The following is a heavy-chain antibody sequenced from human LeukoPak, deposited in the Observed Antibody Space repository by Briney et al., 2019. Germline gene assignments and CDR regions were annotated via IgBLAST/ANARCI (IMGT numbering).Heavy chain of an antibody. V-gene: IGHV3-23*01. CDR2: ISGSGGST. Sequence: GGSLRLSCAASGFTFSSYAMSWVRQAPGKGLEWVSAISGSGGSTYYADSVKGRFTISRDNSKNTLYLQMNSLRAEDTAVYYCARDPTYYYGSGSDKVEAFDIWGQGTMVTVSS. CDR3: ARDPTYYYGSGSDKVEAFDI. J-gene: IGHJ3*02. D-gene: IGHD3-10*01. CDR1: GFTFSSYA.